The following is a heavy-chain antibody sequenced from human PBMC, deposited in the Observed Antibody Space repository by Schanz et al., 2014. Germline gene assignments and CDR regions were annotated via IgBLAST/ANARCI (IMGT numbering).Heavy chain of an antibody. J-gene: IGHJ6*02. Sequence: EVQLLESGGGLVQPGGSLRLSCAASGFTFSSNAMCWVRQAPGKGLEWVSTITSNGGGTYYADSVKGRFTISRDNAKNTLYLQMNSLRVEDTAEYYCAKNWKGHHITGRPGWSDGMDVWGQGTTVTLSS. CDR3: AKNWKGHHITGRPGWSDGMDV. CDR2: ITSNGGGT. CDR1: GFTFSSNA. D-gene: IGHD6-6*01. V-gene: IGHV3-23*01.